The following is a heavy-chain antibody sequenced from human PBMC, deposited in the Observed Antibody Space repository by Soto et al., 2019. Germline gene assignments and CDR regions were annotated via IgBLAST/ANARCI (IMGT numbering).Heavy chain of an antibody. CDR1: GFTFSSYS. J-gene: IGHJ4*02. Sequence: EVQLVESGGGLVKPGGSLRLSCAASGFTFSSYSMNWVRQAPGKGLEWVSSISSSSSYIYYADSVKGRFTISRDNAKNSLYLQMNSPRAEDTAVYYCARDPTTYCSSTSCYAGWGQGTLVTVSS. CDR3: ARDPTTYCSSTSCYAG. V-gene: IGHV3-21*01. CDR2: ISSSSSYI. D-gene: IGHD2-2*01.